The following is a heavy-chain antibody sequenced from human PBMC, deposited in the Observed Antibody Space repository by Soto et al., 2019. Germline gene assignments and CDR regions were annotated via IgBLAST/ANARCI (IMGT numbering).Heavy chain of an antibody. J-gene: IGHJ4*02. D-gene: IGHD1-1*01. CDR1: GFTFSSYS. CDR2: ISSSSSSI. V-gene: IGHV3-48*01. CDR3: ARSRYNDY. Sequence: EVQLVESGGGLVQPGGSLRLSCAASGFTFSSYSMNWVRQAPGKGLEWVSYISSSSSSISYTDSVKGRFTISRDNAKNSLYLQMNSLGAEDTAVYYCARSRYNDYWGQGTLVNVSS.